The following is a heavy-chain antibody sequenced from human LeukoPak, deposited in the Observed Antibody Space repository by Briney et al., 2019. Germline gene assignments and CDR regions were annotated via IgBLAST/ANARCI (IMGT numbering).Heavy chain of an antibody. CDR1: GFTFDDYA. Sequence: GGSLRLSCAASGFTFDDYAMHWVRQAPGKGLEWVSGISWNSGSIGYADSVKGRFTFSRDNAKNSLYLQMNSLRAEDTALYYCAKDHSSSWYYFQHWGQGTLVTVSS. D-gene: IGHD6-13*01. V-gene: IGHV3-9*01. J-gene: IGHJ1*01. CDR2: ISWNSGSI. CDR3: AKDHSSSWYYFQH.